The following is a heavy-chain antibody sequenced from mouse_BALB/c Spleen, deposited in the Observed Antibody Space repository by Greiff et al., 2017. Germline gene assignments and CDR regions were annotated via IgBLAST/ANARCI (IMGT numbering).Heavy chain of an antibody. CDR2: IWAGGST. V-gene: IGHV2-9*02. J-gene: IGHJ2*01. CDR1: GFSLTSYG. D-gene: IGHD2-3*01. Sequence: VQGVESGPGLVAPSQSLSITCTASGFSLTSYGVHWVRQPPGKGLEWLGVIWAGGSTDYNSALKTRLSISKDNSKSQVILKMNSLQTDDTARYYCARVMTYYFDYWGQGTTLTVSS. CDR3: ARVMTYYFDY.